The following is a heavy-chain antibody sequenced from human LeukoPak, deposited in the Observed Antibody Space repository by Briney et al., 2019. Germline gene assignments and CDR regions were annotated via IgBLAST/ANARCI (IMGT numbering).Heavy chain of an antibody. D-gene: IGHD6-19*01. CDR3: ARLDRYSSGWSPGGY. CDR1: GFTFSSYA. CDR2: MSDSGGAT. Sequence: GGSLRLSCAASGFTFSSYAMNWVRQAPGKGLEWVSAMSDSGGATYYSDSVKGRFTISRDNSKNTVYLLMNSLRAEDTALYYCARLDRYSSGWSPGGYWGQGTLVTVSS. J-gene: IGHJ4*02. V-gene: IGHV3-23*01.